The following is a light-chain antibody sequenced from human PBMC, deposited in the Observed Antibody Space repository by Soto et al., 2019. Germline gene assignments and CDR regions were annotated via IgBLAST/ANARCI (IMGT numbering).Light chain of an antibody. CDR1: QSVSSSF. CDR3: LQYDSSPWT. Sequence: EIVLTQSPGTLSLSPGERATLSCRASQSVSSSFLAWYQQKPGHAPRLLIYGASSRATDIPDRFSGSGSGTDFTLTISRLEPEDFAVYYCLQYDSSPWTFGQGTKVEIK. V-gene: IGKV3-20*01. CDR2: GAS. J-gene: IGKJ1*01.